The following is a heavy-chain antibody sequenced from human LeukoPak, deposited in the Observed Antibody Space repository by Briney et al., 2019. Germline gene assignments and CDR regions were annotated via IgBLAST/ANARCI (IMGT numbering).Heavy chain of an antibody. CDR1: GGSISSGGYY. CDR2: INHSGST. Sequence: PSQTLSLTCTVSGGSISSGGYYWSWIRQPPGKGLEWIGEINHSGSTNYNPSLKSRVTISVDTSKNQFSLKLSSVTAADTAVYYCARADSSSWPFAYYFDYWGQGTLVTVSS. J-gene: IGHJ4*02. CDR3: ARADSSSWPFAYYFDY. V-gene: IGHV4-30-2*01. D-gene: IGHD6-13*01.